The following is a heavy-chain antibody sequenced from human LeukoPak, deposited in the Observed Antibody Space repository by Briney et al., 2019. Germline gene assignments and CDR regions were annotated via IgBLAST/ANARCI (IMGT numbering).Heavy chain of an antibody. Sequence: PSETLSLTCAVYGGSFSGYYWSWICQPPGKGLEWIGEINHSGSTNYNPSLKSRVTISVDTSKNQFSLKLNSVTAADTAVYYCARVGGTNFYYYGLDVWGQGTTVTVSS. CDR1: GGSFSGYY. CDR3: ARVGGTNFYYYGLDV. J-gene: IGHJ6*02. D-gene: IGHD3-3*01. CDR2: INHSGST. V-gene: IGHV4-34*01.